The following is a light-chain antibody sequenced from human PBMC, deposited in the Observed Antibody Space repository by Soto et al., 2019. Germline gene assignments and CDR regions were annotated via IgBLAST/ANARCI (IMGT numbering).Light chain of an antibody. J-gene: IGLJ1*01. V-gene: IGLV2-14*01. CDR2: DVS. Sequence: QSVLTQPASVSGSPGQSITISCTGTSSDVGGYNYVSWYQQHPGKALKLMIYDVSNRPSGVSNRFSGSKSGNTASLTISGLQAEDEADYYCSSYTSSSRYVFGTGTKLTVL. CDR1: SSDVGGYNY. CDR3: SSYTSSSRYV.